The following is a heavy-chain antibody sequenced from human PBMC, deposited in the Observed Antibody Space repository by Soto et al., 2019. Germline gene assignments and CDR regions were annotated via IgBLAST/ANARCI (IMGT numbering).Heavy chain of an antibody. CDR2: IYYSGST. V-gene: IGHV4-39*01. J-gene: IGHJ4*02. Sequence: PSETLSLTCTVSGGSISSSSYYWGWIRQPPGKGLEWIGSIYYSGSTYYNPSLKSRVTISVDTSKNQFSLKLSSVTAADTAVYYCASITGTADLIDYWGQGTLVTVSS. CDR3: ASITGTADLIDY. D-gene: IGHD1-20*01. CDR1: GGSISSSSYY.